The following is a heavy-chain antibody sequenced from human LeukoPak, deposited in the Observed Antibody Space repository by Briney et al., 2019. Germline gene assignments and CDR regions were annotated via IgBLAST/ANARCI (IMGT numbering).Heavy chain of an antibody. Sequence: GASVKVSCKASGYTFTSYGISWVRQAPGQGLEWMGWISAYNGNTNYAQKLQGRVTMATDTSTSTAYMALRSLRSDDTAVYYCGRGWCSGSFSFDIWGQGTMVTVSS. CDR3: GRGWCSGSFSFDI. J-gene: IGHJ3*02. V-gene: IGHV1-18*01. D-gene: IGHD3-10*02. CDR1: GYTFTSYG. CDR2: ISAYNGNT.